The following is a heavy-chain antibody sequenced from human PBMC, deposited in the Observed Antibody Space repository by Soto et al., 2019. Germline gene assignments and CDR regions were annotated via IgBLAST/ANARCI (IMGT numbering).Heavy chain of an antibody. J-gene: IGHJ6*04. D-gene: IGHD1-1*01. V-gene: IGHV4-4*08. Sequence: PSETLSLTCSVSGASIRSYYWHWIRQPPGRGLEWIGYVYTSDYTRYSSSLKSRVTISLDRSKNRFSLKLTSMTAADAAVYFCAGGRFVPPPAGGGTLYNFLGGGVGAKGPRVPVSS. CDR3: AGGRFVPPPAGGGTLYNFLGGGV. CDR1: GASIRSYY. CDR2: VYTSDYT.